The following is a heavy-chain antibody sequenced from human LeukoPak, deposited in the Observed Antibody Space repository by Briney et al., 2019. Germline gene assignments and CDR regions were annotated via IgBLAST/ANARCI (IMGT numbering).Heavy chain of an antibody. CDR2: INHSGST. V-gene: IGHV4-34*01. J-gene: IGHJ4*02. CDR1: GGSFSGYY. CDR3: ARVSWEACSGGSCPISDYFDY. Sequence: PSETLSLTCAVYGGSFSGYYWSWLRQPPGKGLEWIGEINHSGSTYYNPSLKSRVTISVDTSKNQFSLKLSSMTAADTAVYYCARVSWEACSGGSCPISDYFDYWGQGTLVTVSS. D-gene: IGHD2-15*01.